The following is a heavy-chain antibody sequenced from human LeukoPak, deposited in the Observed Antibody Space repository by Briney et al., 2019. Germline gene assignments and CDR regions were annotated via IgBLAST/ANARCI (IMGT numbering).Heavy chain of an antibody. V-gene: IGHV3-30*03. Sequence: GGSLRLSCAASGFTFSSYGMHWVRQAPGKGLEWVAVTSSDLNVKLYADSVKGRFTISRDNSRSTLYLQMNSLRPEDTAIYYCAREGYYGSGSPPSLYFDYWGQGTLVTVSS. CDR3: AREGYYGSGSPPSLYFDY. D-gene: IGHD3-10*01. CDR1: GFTFSSYG. CDR2: TSSDLNVK. J-gene: IGHJ4*02.